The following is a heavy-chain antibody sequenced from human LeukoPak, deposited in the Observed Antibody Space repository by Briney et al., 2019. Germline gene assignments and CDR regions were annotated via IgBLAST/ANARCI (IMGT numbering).Heavy chain of an antibody. CDR1: GFSLSGSA. V-gene: IGHV3-73*01. D-gene: IGHD2-15*01. Sequence: GGSLRLSCAASGFSLSGSALHWVRQASGKGLEWLGRIRSKASSYVTVYAASVEGRFTISRDDSRNTAYLQMNSLSTEDTAVYYCTRHTDRYCSGAGCYVNYFYGLDVWGQGTTVTVS. J-gene: IGHJ6*02. CDR2: IRSKASSYVT. CDR3: TRHTDRYCSGAGCYVNYFYGLDV.